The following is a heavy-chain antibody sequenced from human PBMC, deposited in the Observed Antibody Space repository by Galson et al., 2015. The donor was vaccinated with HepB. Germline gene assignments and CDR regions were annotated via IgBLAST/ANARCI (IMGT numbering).Heavy chain of an antibody. CDR2: INPSGGST. Sequence: SVKVSCKASGYTFTSYYMHWVRQAPGHGLEWMGIINPSGGSTSYAQKFQGRVTMTRDTSTSTVYMELSSLRSEDTAVYYCARVGVWFGDAQEYFDYWGQGTLVTVSS. CDR1: GYTFTSYY. D-gene: IGHD3-10*01. V-gene: IGHV1-46*03. J-gene: IGHJ4*02. CDR3: ARVGVWFGDAQEYFDY.